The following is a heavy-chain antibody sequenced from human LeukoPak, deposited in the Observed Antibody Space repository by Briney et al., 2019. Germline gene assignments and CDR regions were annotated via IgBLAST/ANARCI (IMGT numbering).Heavy chain of an antibody. CDR1: Y. CDR2: IYYSGST. Sequence: YWIGWIRQHPGKGLEWIGYIYYSGSTYYNPSLKSRVTISVDTSKNQFSLKLSSVTAADTAVYYCARAFPGFSGTGVWGKGTTVTVSS. J-gene: IGHJ6*04. D-gene: IGHD1-1*01. CDR3: ARAFPGFSGTGV. V-gene: IGHV4-31*02.